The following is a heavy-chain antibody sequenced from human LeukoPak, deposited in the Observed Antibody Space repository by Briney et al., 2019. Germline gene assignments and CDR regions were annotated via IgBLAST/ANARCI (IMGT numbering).Heavy chain of an antibody. V-gene: IGHV3-23*01. D-gene: IGHD3-22*01. CDR2: ISGSGGST. CDR3: AKDPQYYYDSSGYSFDY. CDR1: GFTFSSSA. J-gene: IGHJ4*02. Sequence: PGGSLRLSCAASGFTFSSSAMSWVRQAPGKGLEWVSAISGSGGSTYYADSVKGRFTISRDNSKNTLYLQMNSLRAEDTAVYYCAKDPQYYYDSSGYSFDYWGQGTLVTVSS.